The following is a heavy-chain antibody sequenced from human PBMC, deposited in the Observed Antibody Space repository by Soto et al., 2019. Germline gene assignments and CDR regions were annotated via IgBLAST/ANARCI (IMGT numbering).Heavy chain of an antibody. CDR2: IYYSGST. Sequence: SETLSLTCTVSGGSISSGGYYWSWIRQHPGKGLEWIGYIYYSGSTYYNPSLKSRVTISVDTSKNQFSLKLSSVTAADTAVYYCARDNRNYGGNLYFDYWGQGTLVTVSS. D-gene: IGHD4-17*01. J-gene: IGHJ4*02. V-gene: IGHV4-31*03. CDR1: GGSISSGGYY. CDR3: ARDNRNYGGNLYFDY.